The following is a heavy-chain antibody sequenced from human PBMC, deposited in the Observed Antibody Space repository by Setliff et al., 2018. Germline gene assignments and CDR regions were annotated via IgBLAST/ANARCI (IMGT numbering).Heavy chain of an antibody. D-gene: IGHD3-3*01. CDR3: VRGFTIFGVVKLERWFDP. V-gene: IGHV4-61*02. J-gene: IGHJ5*02. CDR2: IYTSGNT. Sequence: SSETLSLTCTVSGGSISSGSYYWSWIRQPAGKGLEWIGRIYTSGNTNYNPSLQSRATISIDTSKNQISLKITSVTAADTAVYYCVRGFTIFGVVKLERWFDPWGQGTLVTVSS. CDR1: GGSISSGSYY.